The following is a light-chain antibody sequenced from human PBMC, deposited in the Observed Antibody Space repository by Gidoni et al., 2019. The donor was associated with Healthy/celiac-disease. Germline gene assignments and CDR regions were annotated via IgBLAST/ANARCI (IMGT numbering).Light chain of an antibody. J-gene: IGKJ5*01. Sequence: EIVMTQSPATLSVSPGERATLSCRASQSVSSNLAWFQQKPGQAPRLLIYGASTRATGIPARFIGSGSGTDFTLTISSLQSEDFAVYYCQQYNNWPPPITFXQXTRLEIK. CDR2: GAS. CDR1: QSVSSN. V-gene: IGKV3D-15*01. CDR3: QQYNNWPPPIT.